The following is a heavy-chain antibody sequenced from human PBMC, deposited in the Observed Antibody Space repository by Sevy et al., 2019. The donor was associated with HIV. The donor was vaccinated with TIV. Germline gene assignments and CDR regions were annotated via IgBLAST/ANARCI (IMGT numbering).Heavy chain of an antibody. V-gene: IGHV3-21*01. CDR2: ISSISSYI. D-gene: IGHD2-15*01. CDR3: AREPGGNIVVVVTAAGAGMDV. J-gene: IGHJ6*02. Sequence: GGSLRLSCAASGFTFSSYSMNWVRQAPGKGLEWVSSISSISSYIYYADSVKGRFTISRDNAKNSLYLQMNSLRAEDTAVYYCAREPGGNIVVVVTAAGAGMDVWGQGTTVTVSS. CDR1: GFTFSSYS.